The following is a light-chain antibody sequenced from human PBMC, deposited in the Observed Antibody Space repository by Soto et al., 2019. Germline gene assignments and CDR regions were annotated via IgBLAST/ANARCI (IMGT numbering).Light chain of an antibody. CDR3: QQNYLSQWP. CDR2: SSS. V-gene: IGKV1-39*01. J-gene: IGKJ1*01. Sequence: DIQMTQSPSSLYASVGDRVTITCRTSQSIRNFLNWYQQKPGTVPKLLISSSSPLESGVPSRFSGGGSGTDFTLTITNLQPEDFATYFCQQNYLSQWPFGPGTRVEIK. CDR1: QSIRNF.